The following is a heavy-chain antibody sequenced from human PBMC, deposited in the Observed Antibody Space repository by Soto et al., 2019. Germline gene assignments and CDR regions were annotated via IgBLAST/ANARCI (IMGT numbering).Heavy chain of an antibody. J-gene: IGHJ3*01. V-gene: IGHV4-31*03. D-gene: IGHD4-17*01. CDR2: IYYNGNT. CDR1: GVSITSGAYY. CDR3: ARARLRAVYAFDF. Sequence: KPSETLSLTCTLSGVSITSGAYYWTWVRQHPGKGLEWIAYIYYNGNTYFSPSLKSRLTISIDTSKNQFSLKLSSVTAADTAMYYCARARLRAVYAFDFWGQGQMVT.